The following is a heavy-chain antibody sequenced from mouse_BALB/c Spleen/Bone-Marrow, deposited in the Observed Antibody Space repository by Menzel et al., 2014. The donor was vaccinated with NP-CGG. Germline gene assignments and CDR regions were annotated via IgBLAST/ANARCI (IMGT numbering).Heavy chain of an antibody. J-gene: IGHJ2*01. V-gene: IGHV7-3*02. Sequence: EVQLLESGGGLVQPGGSLRLSCATSGFTFTDYYMSWVRQPPGKALEWLGFIRNKANGYTTEYSASVKGRFTISRDNSQSNLYLQMNTLRAEDSATYYCARFFNWGLDYWGQGTTLTVSS. CDR3: ARFFNWGLDY. CDR2: IRNKANGYTT. D-gene: IGHD4-1*01. CDR1: GFTFTDYY.